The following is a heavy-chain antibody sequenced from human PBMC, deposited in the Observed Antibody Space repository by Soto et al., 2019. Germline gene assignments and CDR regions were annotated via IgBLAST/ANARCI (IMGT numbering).Heavy chain of an antibody. CDR3: ARGIQYRYGMDV. V-gene: IGHV3-74*01. Sequence: EVQVVESGGTLVQPEGSLRLSCAAAGFTFTNYWMHWVRQAPGKGLVWVSRINGDGSNASYADSVKGRFTISRDNAKNTVYLQMNSLKAEDTAIYYCARGIQYRYGMDVWGQGTTVTVSS. CDR1: GFTFTNYW. J-gene: IGHJ6*02. D-gene: IGHD4-4*01. CDR2: INGDGSNA.